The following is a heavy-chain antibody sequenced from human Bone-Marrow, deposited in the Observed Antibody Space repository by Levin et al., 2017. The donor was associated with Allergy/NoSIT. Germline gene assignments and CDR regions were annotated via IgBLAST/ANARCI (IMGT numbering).Heavy chain of an antibody. Sequence: SQTLSLTCTVSGGSISSGNHFWSWLRQPPGKGLEWIGYIDYSGNAYYNPSLRSRVTLSVDTSKNQFSLMFSSVTAADTAVYFCAREVIAAADSDAFDIWGQGTMVTVSS. CDR3: AREVIAAADSDAFDI. CDR2: IDYSGNA. J-gene: IGHJ3*02. D-gene: IGHD6-13*01. V-gene: IGHV4-30-4*01. CDR1: GGSISSGNHF.